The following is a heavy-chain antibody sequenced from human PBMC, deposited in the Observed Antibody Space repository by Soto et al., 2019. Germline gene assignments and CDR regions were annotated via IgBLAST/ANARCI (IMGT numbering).Heavy chain of an antibody. CDR2: IYYSGST. CDR1: DGSISSYY. CDR3: ARGGTIFGVVSVRSGMDV. D-gene: IGHD3-3*01. V-gene: IGHV4-59*01. J-gene: IGHJ6*02. Sequence: SETLSLTCTVSDGSISSYYWSRILQPPGKGLEWIGYIYYSGSTNYNPSLKSRVTISVDTSKNQFSLKLSSVTAADTAVYYCARGGTIFGVVSVRSGMDVWGQGTTVTVSS.